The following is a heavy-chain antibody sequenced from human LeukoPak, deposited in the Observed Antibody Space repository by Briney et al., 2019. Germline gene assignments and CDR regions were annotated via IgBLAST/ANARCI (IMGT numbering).Heavy chain of an antibody. Sequence: ASVKVSCKASGYTYTSYGISWVRQAPGQGLEWMGWIGAYNGDTHYAQKFQGRVTMTTETSTSTVYMELSSLRSEDTAVYYCARARHYDSSGYPRFDPWGQGTLVTVSS. J-gene: IGHJ5*02. CDR2: IGAYNGDT. CDR1: GYTYTSYG. D-gene: IGHD3-22*01. CDR3: ARARHYDSSGYPRFDP. V-gene: IGHV1-18*01.